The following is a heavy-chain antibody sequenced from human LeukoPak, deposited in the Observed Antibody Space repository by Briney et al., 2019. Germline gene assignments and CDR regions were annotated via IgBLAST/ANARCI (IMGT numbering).Heavy chain of an antibody. CDR1: GFTFSSYA. CDR2: ISYDGSYK. J-gene: IGHJ4*02. CDR3: ATEYYYDSSGYYSPPRY. V-gene: IGHV3-30*04. Sequence: TGGSLRLSCADSGFTFSSYAMHWVRQAPGKGLEWVAVISYDGSYKYYADSVKGRFTISRDNSKNTLYLQMNSLRAEDTAVYYCATEYYYDSSGYYSPPRYWGQGTLVTVSS. D-gene: IGHD3-22*01.